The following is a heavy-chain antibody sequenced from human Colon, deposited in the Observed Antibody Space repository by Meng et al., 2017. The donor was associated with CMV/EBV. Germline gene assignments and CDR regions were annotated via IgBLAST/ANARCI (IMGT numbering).Heavy chain of an antibody. V-gene: IGHV1-2*02. CDR3: ATVSSGYYLYFQH. D-gene: IGHD3-22*01. CDR1: GYTFTGYY. CDR2: INPNSGGT. J-gene: IGHJ1*01. Sequence: QVQLEQSGAEVKKPGASVKVSCKASGYTFTGYYMHWVRQSPGQGLEWMGWINPNSGGTNYAQKFQGRVTMTRDTSISTAYMELSRLRSDDTAVYYCATVSSGYYLYFQHWGQGTLVTVSS.